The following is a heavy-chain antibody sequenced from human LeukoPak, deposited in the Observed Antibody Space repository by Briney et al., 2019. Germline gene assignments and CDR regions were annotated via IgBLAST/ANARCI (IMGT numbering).Heavy chain of an antibody. Sequence: PGGSLRLSCAASGFTFSSYAMSWVRPAPGKGLEWVSAISGSGGSTYYADSVKGRFTVSRDNSKNTLYLQMNSLRAEDTAVYYCAKDRPTVTRLYDAFGIWGQGTMVTVSS. J-gene: IGHJ3*02. V-gene: IGHV3-23*01. CDR1: GFTFSSYA. CDR2: ISGSGGST. D-gene: IGHD4-17*01. CDR3: AKDRPTVTRLYDAFGI.